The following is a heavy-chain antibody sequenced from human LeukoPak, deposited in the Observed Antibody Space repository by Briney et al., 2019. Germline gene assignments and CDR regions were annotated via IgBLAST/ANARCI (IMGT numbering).Heavy chain of an antibody. CDR3: ARAQLDSSGYFLAIDY. V-gene: IGHV1-2*02. CDR2: INPNSGGT. Sequence: ASVKVSRKASGYTFTHYYMHWVRQAPGQGREGMGGINPNSGGTDYAQKFQGRVTMTRDTSISTAYMELSRLRSDDTAVYYCARAQLDSSGYFLAIDYWGQGTLVTVSS. J-gene: IGHJ4*02. CDR1: GYTFTHYY. D-gene: IGHD3-22*01.